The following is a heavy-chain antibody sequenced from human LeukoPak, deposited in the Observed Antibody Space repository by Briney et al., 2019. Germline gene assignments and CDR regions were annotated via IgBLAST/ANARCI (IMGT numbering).Heavy chain of an antibody. CDR3: ARQTHYYDSSGYYPS. Sequence: SVKVSCKASGGTFSSYAISWVRQAPGQGLEWMGRIIPIFGIANYAQKFQGRVTITADKSTSTAYMELSSLRSEDTAVYYCARQTHYYDSSGYYPSWGQGTLVTVSS. CDR1: GGTFSSYA. CDR2: IIPIFGIA. D-gene: IGHD3-22*01. V-gene: IGHV1-69*04. J-gene: IGHJ5*02.